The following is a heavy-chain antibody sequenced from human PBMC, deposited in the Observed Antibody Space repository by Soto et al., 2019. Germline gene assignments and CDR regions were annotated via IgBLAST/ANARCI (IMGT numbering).Heavy chain of an antibody. CDR1: GYTFTSYY. D-gene: IGHD4-17*01. Sequence: ASVKVSCKASGYTFTSYYMHWVRKAPGQGLEWMGIINPSGGSTSYAQKFQGRVTMTRDTSTSTVYMELSSLRSEDTAVYYCARDHVGYGDYYYYSMDVWGQGTTVTVSS. J-gene: IGHJ6*02. CDR2: INPSGGST. CDR3: ARDHVGYGDYYYYSMDV. V-gene: IGHV1-46*01.